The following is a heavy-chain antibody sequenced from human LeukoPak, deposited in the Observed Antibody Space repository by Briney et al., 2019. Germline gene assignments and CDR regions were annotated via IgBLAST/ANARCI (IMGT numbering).Heavy chain of an antibody. CDR2: INPNSGVT. CDR1: GYTFTGYD. V-gene: IGHV1-2*02. CDR3: ARASTVTPNFDY. J-gene: IGHJ4*02. Sequence: RASVKVSCKASGYTFTGYDIHWVRQAPGQGLEWMGWINPNSGVTNYAQKFQGRVTMPRDTSISTAYMELSRLRSDDTAVSYCARASTVTPNFDYWGQGTLVTVSS. D-gene: IGHD4-17*01.